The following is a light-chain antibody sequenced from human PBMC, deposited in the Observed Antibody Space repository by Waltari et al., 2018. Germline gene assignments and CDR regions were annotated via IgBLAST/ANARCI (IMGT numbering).Light chain of an antibody. CDR1: QSISDY. CDR3: QQSYSSPWT. V-gene: IGKV1-39*01. Sequence: IQMTQSPPALSASVGDRVAITCRASQSISDYLHWYQQKPGKAPRVLIYTASSLQRGVPTRFSGSGSGTEFTLTSSTLQPEDAATYDCQQSYSSPWTFGQGTKVEIK. J-gene: IGKJ1*01. CDR2: TAS.